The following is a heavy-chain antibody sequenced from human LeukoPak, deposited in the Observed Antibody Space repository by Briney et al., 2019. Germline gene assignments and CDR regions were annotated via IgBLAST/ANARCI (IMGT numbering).Heavy chain of an antibody. CDR1: GFTFSNAW. CDR3: ATDFYDST. V-gene: IGHV3-15*07. Sequence: SGGSLRLSCATSGFTFSNAWMNWVRQAPGKGLEWVGRIRSNSDGGTIDYAAPVKGRFTLSRDDSKTTLYLQMNSLQTEDTAVYYCATDFYDSTWGQGTLVTVSS. J-gene: IGHJ5*02. D-gene: IGHD3-22*01. CDR2: IRSNSDGGTI.